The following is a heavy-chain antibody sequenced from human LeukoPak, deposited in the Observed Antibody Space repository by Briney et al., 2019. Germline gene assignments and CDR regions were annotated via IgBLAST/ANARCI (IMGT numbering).Heavy chain of an antibody. CDR3: ARLDGRGSLNYYYMDV. J-gene: IGHJ6*03. CDR1: GFSFTDHW. Sequence: GESLKISCETSGFSFTDHWIGWVRQMPGKGLEWMGIFYPDDSDAKYSPPFQGQVTFSADKSTTTAYLQWSSLKASDTAMYYCARLDGRGSLNYYYMDVWGKGTTVTVSS. D-gene: IGHD1-26*01. CDR2: FYPDDSDA. V-gene: IGHV5-51*01.